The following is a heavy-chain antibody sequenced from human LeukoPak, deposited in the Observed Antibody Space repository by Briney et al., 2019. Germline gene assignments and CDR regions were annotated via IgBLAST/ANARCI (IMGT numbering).Heavy chain of an antibody. Sequence: VASVKVSCKASGYTFTSYYMHWVRQAPGQGLEWMGIINPSGGSTSYAQKFQGRVTMTRDTSISTAYMELSRLRSDDTAVYYCARVSATYYDFWIRWFDPWSQGTLVTVSS. CDR2: INPSGGST. CDR3: ARVSATYYDFWIRWFDP. CDR1: GYTFTSYY. J-gene: IGHJ5*02. V-gene: IGHV1-46*01. D-gene: IGHD3-3*01.